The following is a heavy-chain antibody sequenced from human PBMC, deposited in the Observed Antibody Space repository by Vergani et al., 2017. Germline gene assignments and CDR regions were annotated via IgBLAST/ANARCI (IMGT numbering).Heavy chain of an antibody. Sequence: QVQLVQSGAEVKKPGASVKVSCKASGYTFTSYGTSWVRQAPGQGIEWMGWISAYNGNTNYAQQLQGRDTMTTNTSTSTAYMELRGLRSDDTAVYYCAREQWLPIDYFDYWGQGTLVTVSS. CDR1: GYTFTSYG. CDR3: AREQWLPIDYFDY. J-gene: IGHJ4*02. CDR2: ISAYNGNT. D-gene: IGHD6-19*01. V-gene: IGHV1-18*04.